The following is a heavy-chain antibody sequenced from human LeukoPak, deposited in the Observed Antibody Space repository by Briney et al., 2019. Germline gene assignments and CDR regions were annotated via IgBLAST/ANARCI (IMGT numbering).Heavy chain of an antibody. CDR3: AKEYYDFWSGYPHDY. CDR1: GFTFSSYG. D-gene: IGHD3-3*01. V-gene: IGHV3-30*02. Sequence: GGSLRLSCAASGFTFSSYGMHWVRQAPGKGLEWVAFIRYDGSNEYYADSVQGRFTISRDNSKNTLYLQMNSLRAEDTAVYYCAKEYYDFWSGYPHDYWGQGTLVTVSS. CDR2: IRYDGSNE. J-gene: IGHJ4*02.